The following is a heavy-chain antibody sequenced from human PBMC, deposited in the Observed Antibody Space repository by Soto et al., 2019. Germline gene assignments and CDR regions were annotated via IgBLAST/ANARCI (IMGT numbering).Heavy chain of an antibody. CDR1: GGSFSSGSYC. CDR3: EVAMTTVTTYDY. J-gene: IGHJ4*02. D-gene: IGHD4-17*01. CDR2: IYYSGST. V-gene: IGHV4-31*03. Sequence: QVQLQESGPGLVKPSQTLSLTCTVSGGSFSSGSYCWSWIRQHPGKGLEWIGYIYYSGSTYYNPSLKSRVTKSADTSKNQFSLKLSSVTAADTAVYYCEVAMTTVTTYDYCGQGTLVTVSS.